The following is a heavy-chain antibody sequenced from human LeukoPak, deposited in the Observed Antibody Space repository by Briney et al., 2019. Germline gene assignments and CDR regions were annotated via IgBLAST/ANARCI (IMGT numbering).Heavy chain of an antibody. V-gene: IGHV3-30-3*01. CDR1: GFTFSYYT. CDR2: ISYDGSNE. J-gene: IGHJ1*01. D-gene: IGHD3-22*01. CDR3: ARVLNYYDSSGYYVSY. Sequence: TGRSLRLSCAASGFTFSYYTMHWVRQAPGKGLEWVAVISYDGSNEYYADSVKGRFTISRDNSKNTLYLQMNSLRVEDTAVYYCARVLNYYDSSGYYVSYWGQRTRLTVSS.